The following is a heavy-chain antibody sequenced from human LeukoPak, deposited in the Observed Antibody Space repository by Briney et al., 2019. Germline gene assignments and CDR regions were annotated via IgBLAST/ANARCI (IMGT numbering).Heavy chain of an antibody. CDR1: GFIFSIYG. CDR3: VKDHSPNSSSSTIAS. J-gene: IGHJ4*02. D-gene: IGHD6-13*01. Sequence: PGGSLTLACAASGFIFSIYGMLWVRQAPDKGLEWVAFIRYDESNKYYADSVKGRFTVSRDNSKNTLYMKMNSLRSDDTAVYFCVKDHSPNSSSSTIASSGQGTLVTVSS. CDR2: IRYDESNK. V-gene: IGHV3-30*02.